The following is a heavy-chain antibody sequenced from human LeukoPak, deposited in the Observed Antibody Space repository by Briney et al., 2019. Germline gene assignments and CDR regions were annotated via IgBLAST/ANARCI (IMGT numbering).Heavy chain of an antibody. CDR2: IKQDGSEK. J-gene: IGHJ5*02. CDR3: ARSTYGSGSHYTNNWLDP. CDR1: GFTFSTYW. V-gene: IGHV3-7*01. D-gene: IGHD3-10*01. Sequence: GGSLRLSCAASGFTFSTYWMSWVRQAPGKGLEWVANIKQDGSEKYYVDSVKGRFTISRDNTKNSLYLQMNSLRAEDTAVYYCARSTYGSGSHYTNNWLDPWGQGTLVTVSS.